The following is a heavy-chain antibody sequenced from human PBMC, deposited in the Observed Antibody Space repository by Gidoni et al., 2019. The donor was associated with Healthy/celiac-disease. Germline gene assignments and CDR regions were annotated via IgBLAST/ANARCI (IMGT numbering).Heavy chain of an antibody. CDR1: DDSIRSGSYY. CDR2: IYYSGTT. Sequence: QVQLQESGPGLVKPSQTLSLTCTVSDDSIRSGSYYWSWIRQLPGEGLEWIGYIYYSGTTYYNPSLKSRVTISIDTSTKQSSLKLNSVTAADTAVYHCARGDGYYLDYWGQGTLVTVSS. CDR3: ARGDGYYLDY. J-gene: IGHJ4*02. V-gene: IGHV4-31*03.